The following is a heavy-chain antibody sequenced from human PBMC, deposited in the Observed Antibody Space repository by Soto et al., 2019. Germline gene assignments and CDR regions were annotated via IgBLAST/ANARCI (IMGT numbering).Heavy chain of an antibody. Sequence: XESLKISCKGSGYSFTSYWISWVRQMPGKGLEWMGRIDPSDSYTNYSPSFQGHVTISADKSISTAYLQWSSLKASDTAMYYCASLSPHCSGGSCYSWWGQGTLVTVSS. J-gene: IGHJ4*02. CDR1: GYSFTSYW. V-gene: IGHV5-10-1*01. CDR3: ASLSPHCSGGSCYSW. CDR2: IDPSDSYT. D-gene: IGHD2-15*01.